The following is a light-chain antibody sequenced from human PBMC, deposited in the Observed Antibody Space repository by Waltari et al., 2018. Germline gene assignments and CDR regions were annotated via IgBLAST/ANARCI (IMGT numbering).Light chain of an antibody. CDR3: HQYNHWPRT. CDR1: LSVSSD. CDR2: RAS. J-gene: IGKJ1*01. Sequence: EIVMTQSPDTLSVSPGERATLSCRASLSVSSDLAWSQQKPGQAPRLLIYRASTRATDVPTRFRGSGSGTEFNLTISSLQSGDFALYYCHQYNHWPRTFGQGTKVEIK. V-gene: IGKV3-15*01.